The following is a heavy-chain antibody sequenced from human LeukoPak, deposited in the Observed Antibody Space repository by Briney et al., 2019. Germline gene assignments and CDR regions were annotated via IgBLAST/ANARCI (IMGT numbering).Heavy chain of an antibody. CDR1: GALITSYY. CDR2: IYYNGGDS. D-gene: IGHD3-22*01. Sequence: SETLSLTCTVSGALITSYYWTWIRQPPGRGLEWIAYIYYNGGDSKYNPSLRSRVTISVDTSKNQFSLKLRSVTAADTAVYYCARGTMMVGPWGQGTLVTVSS. J-gene: IGHJ5*02. CDR3: ARGTMMVGP. V-gene: IGHV4-59*01.